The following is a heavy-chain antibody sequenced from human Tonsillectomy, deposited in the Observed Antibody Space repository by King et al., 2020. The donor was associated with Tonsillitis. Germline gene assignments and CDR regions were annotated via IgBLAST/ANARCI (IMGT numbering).Heavy chain of an antibody. CDR3: ARGFYYYDSSGYTGGMDV. CDR1: GFTFSSYW. D-gene: IGHD3-22*01. V-gene: IGHV3-74*01. J-gene: IGHJ6*02. CDR2: INNNGGST. Sequence: DVQLVESGGGLVQPGGSLRLSCAASGFTFSSYWMHWVRQAPGKGLVWVSHINNNGGSTSYADSVKGRFTISRDNAKNTLYLQMNSLRAEDTAVYYCARGFYYYDSSGYTGGMDVWGQGTTVTVSS.